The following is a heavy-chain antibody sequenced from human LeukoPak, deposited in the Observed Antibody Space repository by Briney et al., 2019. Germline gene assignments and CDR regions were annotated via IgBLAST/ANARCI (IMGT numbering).Heavy chain of an antibody. Sequence: PGGSLRLSCAASGFTFSSYAMSWVRQAPGKGLEWVSAISGSGGSTYYADSVKGRLTISRDNFRDTLYLQMNSLRAEDTAVYYCAKGYYDYVWGSYYFDYWGQGTLVTVSS. D-gene: IGHD3-16*01. CDR2: ISGSGGST. CDR3: AKGYYDYVWGSYYFDY. CDR1: GFTFSSYA. J-gene: IGHJ4*02. V-gene: IGHV3-23*01.